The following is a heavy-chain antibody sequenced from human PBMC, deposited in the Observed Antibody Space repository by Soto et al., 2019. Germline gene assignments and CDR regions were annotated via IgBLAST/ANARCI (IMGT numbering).Heavy chain of an antibody. Sequence: SEPPSLTCSVSGDSISTFDSFWAVFRPPPGKALEYIGYTYKCTTTYYNPSFESRVAISLDTSKSQYSLTVPTVTAADTTVYFCARGRYCLTGRCFPNWFDSWSQGTLVTVSS. CDR2: TYKCTTT. J-gene: IGHJ5*01. V-gene: IGHV4-30-4*01. CDR3: ARGRYCLTGRCFPNWFDS. D-gene: IGHD2-15*01. CDR1: GDSISTFDSF.